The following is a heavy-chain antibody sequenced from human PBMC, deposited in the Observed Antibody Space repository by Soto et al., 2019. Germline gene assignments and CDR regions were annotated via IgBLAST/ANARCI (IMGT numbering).Heavy chain of an antibody. CDR1: GGSIIDSNDH. CDR2: FHNSGSL. J-gene: IGHJ4*02. D-gene: IGHD4-17*01. CDR3: ARQFSVYGDYGRYFDF. Sequence: SATLSLTCTVSGGSIIDSNDHWGWIRQSPGQELEWIGSFHNSGSLNYNPPFKSRATISVDMPKNQFSLNVNSVIAAYTAVYYCARQFSVYGDYGRYFDFWGQGTLVTVS. V-gene: IGHV4-39*01.